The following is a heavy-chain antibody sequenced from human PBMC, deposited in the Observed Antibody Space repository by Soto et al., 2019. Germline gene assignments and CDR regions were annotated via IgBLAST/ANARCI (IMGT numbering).Heavy chain of an antibody. CDR3: AREGLYCSGTSCYAAYDFDY. J-gene: IGHJ4*02. CDR2: ISTYNGNT. Sequence: GASVKVSCKASGYTFTNYDISWIRQAPGQGLEWMGWISTYNGNTNYAQKFQDRVSMTTDTSTSTAYMELRSLRSDDTAVYHCAREGLYCSGTSCYAAYDFDYWGQGTLVTVSS. CDR1: GYTFTNYD. V-gene: IGHV1-18*01. D-gene: IGHD2-2*01.